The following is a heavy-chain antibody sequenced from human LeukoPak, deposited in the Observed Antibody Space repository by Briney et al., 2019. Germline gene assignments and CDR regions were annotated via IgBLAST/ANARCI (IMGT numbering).Heavy chain of an antibody. V-gene: IGHV4-59*01. J-gene: IGHJ4*02. Sequence: SETLSLTCTVSGGSMSDYYWGCIRQPPGKGLEWIGYISYSGKSNSNPSLRSRVTMSVDMSKNQFSLKLASVTAADTAVYYCVRVGRSLHWNPDFWGLGTLVTVSS. CDR1: GGSMSDYY. CDR3: VRVGRSLHWNPDF. CDR2: ISYSGKS. D-gene: IGHD1-1*01.